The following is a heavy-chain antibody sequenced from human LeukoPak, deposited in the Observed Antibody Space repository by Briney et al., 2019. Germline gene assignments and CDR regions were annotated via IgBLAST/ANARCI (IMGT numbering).Heavy chain of an antibody. D-gene: IGHD6-13*01. CDR2: IDRDGSVR. V-gene: IGHV3-7*01. Sequence: GGSLRLSCSASGFSFSTYWMSWVRQTPETGLEFVANIDRDGSVRNYMDSLRGRSTISSDNAKKSMYLEINSLRADDTAVYYCARDPGSSSFDLWGRGALVTVSS. CDR3: ARDPGSSSFDL. CDR1: GFSFSTYW. J-gene: IGHJ4*02.